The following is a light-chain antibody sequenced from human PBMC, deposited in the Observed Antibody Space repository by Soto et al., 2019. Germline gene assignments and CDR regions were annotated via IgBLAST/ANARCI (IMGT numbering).Light chain of an antibody. Sequence: IQITQSPSSLSSSLGDRVTITWRASQSISSYLNWYQQKPGKAPKLLIYAASSLQSGVPSRFSGSGSGTDFTLTISSLQPEDFATYYCQQSYSTPWTFGQGTKVDIK. CDR2: AAS. CDR3: QQSYSTPWT. V-gene: IGKV1-39*01. J-gene: IGKJ1*01. CDR1: QSISSY.